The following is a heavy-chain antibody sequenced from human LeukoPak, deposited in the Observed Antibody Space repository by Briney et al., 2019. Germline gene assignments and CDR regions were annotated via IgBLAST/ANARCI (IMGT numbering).Heavy chain of an antibody. Sequence: GGSLRLSCAASGFTFSSYEMNWVRQAPGKGLDGVSYISSSGSTIYYADSVKGRFTISRDNAKNSLYLQMNSLRAEDTAVYYCARASYSSSWYADYWGQGTLVTVSS. D-gene: IGHD6-13*01. CDR3: ARASYSSSWYADY. CDR1: GFTFSSYE. J-gene: IGHJ4*02. CDR2: ISSSGSTI. V-gene: IGHV3-48*03.